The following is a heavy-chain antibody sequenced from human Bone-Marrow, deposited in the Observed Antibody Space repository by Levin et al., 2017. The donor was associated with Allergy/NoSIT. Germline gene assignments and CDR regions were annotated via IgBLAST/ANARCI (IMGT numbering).Heavy chain of an antibody. V-gene: IGHV4-34*01. CDR3: ARVGFSGPAAVDY. CDR2: INHSGST. D-gene: IGHD2-2*01. J-gene: IGHJ4*02. CDR1: GGSFSGYY. Sequence: PSETLSLTCAVYGGSFSGYYWSWIRQPPGKGLEWIGEINHSGSTNYNPSLKSRVTISVDTSKNQFSLKLSSVTAADTAVYYCARVGFSGPAAVDYWGQGTLVTVSS.